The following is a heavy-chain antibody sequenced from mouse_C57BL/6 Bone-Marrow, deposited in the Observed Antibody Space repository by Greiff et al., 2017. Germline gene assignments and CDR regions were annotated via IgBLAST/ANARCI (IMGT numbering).Heavy chain of an antibody. V-gene: IGHV7-1*01. CDR2: SRNKANDYTT. J-gene: IGHJ1*03. Sequence: EVKLVESGGGLVQSGRSLRLSCATSGFTFSAFYMEWVRQAPGKGLEWIAASRNKANDYTTEYSASVKGRFIVSRDTSQSILYLQMNALRAEDTAIYYCARDAKYFGSSYWYFDVWGTGTTVTVSA. D-gene: IGHD1-1*01. CDR1: GFTFSAFY. CDR3: ARDAKYFGSSYWYFDV.